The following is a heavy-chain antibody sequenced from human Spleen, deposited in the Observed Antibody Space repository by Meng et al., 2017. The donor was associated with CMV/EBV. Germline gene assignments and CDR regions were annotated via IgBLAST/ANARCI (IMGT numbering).Heavy chain of an antibody. Sequence: ASVKVSCKASGYTFTSYYMHWVRQAPGQGLEWMGIINPSGGSTSYAQKFQGRVTMTRDTSTSAVYMELSSLRSEDTAVYYCARVRPGGGIDYWGQGTLVTVSS. V-gene: IGHV1-46*01. CDR2: INPSGGST. CDR1: GYTFTSYY. J-gene: IGHJ4*02. CDR3: ARVRPGGGIDY. D-gene: IGHD3-16*01.